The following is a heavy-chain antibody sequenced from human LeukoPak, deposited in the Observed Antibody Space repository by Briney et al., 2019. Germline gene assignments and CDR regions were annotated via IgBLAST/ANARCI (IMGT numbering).Heavy chain of an antibody. D-gene: IGHD6-13*01. V-gene: IGHV3-21*01. CDR1: GFTFSSYS. Sequence: GGSLRLSCAASGFTFSSYSMNWVRQAPGKGLEWVSSISGSSSYIYYADSVKGRFTISRDNAKNSLYLQMNSLRAEDTVVYYCDFRGYSSSWRVHYMDVWGKGTTVTVSS. CDR3: DFRGYSSSWRVHYMDV. J-gene: IGHJ6*03. CDR2: ISGSSSYI.